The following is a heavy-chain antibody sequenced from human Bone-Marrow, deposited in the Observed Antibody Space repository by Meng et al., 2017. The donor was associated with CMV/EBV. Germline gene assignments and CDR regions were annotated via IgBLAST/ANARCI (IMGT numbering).Heavy chain of an antibody. Sequence: ASVKVSCKASGYTFTRYAFSWVRQAPGQGLEWMGWISAYNGNTKYAEKFQGRVTMTRDTSISTAYMELSRLRSDDTAVYYCARVQSIVGAAPSLGYWGQGTLVTVSS. CDR1: GYTFTRYA. V-gene: IGHV1-18*01. CDR2: ISAYNGNT. D-gene: IGHD1-26*01. J-gene: IGHJ4*02. CDR3: ARVQSIVGAAPSLGY.